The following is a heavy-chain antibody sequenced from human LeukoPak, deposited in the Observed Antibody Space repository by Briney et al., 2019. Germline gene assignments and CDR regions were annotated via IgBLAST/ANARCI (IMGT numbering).Heavy chain of an antibody. CDR2: VNPNSGNT. V-gene: IGHV1-8*01. Sequence: ASVKVSCKASGYTFTSYDINWVRQATGQGLEWMGWVNPNSGNTGYAQKFQGRVTMTRNTSISTAYMELSSLRSEDTAVYYCARGRTGYDFWSGYSNGDAFDIWGQGTMVTVSS. D-gene: IGHD3-3*01. CDR1: GYTFTSYD. CDR3: ARGRTGYDFWSGYSNGDAFDI. J-gene: IGHJ3*02.